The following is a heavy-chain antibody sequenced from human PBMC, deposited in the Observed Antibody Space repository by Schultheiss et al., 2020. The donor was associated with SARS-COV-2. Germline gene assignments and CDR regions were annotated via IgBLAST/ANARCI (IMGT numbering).Heavy chain of an antibody. CDR3: ARAPRHGSVTQSLYGMDV. CDR2: FNPRGIT. Sequence: SETLSLTCTVSGGSISSYYWSWIRQPAGKGLEWIGRFNPRGITNYSPSLKSRVTMSVATSKNQFSLKLSSVTAADTAVYYCARAPRHGSVTQSLYGMDVWGQGTTVTVSS. D-gene: IGHD5/OR15-5a*01. CDR1: GGSISSYY. J-gene: IGHJ6*02. V-gene: IGHV4-4*07.